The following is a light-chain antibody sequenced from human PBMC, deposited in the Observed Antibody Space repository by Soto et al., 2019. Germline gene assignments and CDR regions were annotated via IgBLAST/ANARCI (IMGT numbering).Light chain of an antibody. J-gene: IGLJ3*02. CDR1: SSDIGDYKY. CDR2: EVS. Sequence: QSALTQPASVSGSPGQSITISCSGTSSDIGDYKYVCWYQHHPGKAPKLIIYEVSNRPSGVSNRFSGSKSGNTASLTISGLQAEDEADYYCCSYAGSSRVFGGGTQLTVL. V-gene: IGLV2-14*01. CDR3: CSYAGSSRV.